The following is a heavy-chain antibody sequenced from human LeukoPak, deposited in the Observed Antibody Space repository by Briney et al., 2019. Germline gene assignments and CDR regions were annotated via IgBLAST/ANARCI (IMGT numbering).Heavy chain of an antibody. D-gene: IGHD2-2*01. CDR3: ARRRYCSSTSCYYMDV. V-gene: IGHV4-34*01. Sequence: SETLCLTCAVYGGSFSGYYWSWIRQPPGKGLEWIGEINHSGSTNYNPSLKSRVTISVDTSKNQFSLKLSSVTAADTAVYYCARRRYCSSTSCYYMDVWGKGTTVTISS. J-gene: IGHJ6*03. CDR2: INHSGST. CDR1: GGSFSGYY.